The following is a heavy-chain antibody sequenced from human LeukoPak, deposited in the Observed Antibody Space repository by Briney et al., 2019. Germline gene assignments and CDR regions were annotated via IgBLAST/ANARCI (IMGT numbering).Heavy chain of an antibody. CDR1: GGSISSGDYY. V-gene: IGHV4-30-4*08. Sequence: PSQTLSLTCTVSGGSISSGDYYWSWIRQPPGKGLEWIGYIYYSGSTYYNPSLKSRVTISVDTSKNQFSLRLSSVTAADTAIYYCAREIKPCGSDCYSGPFDIWGQGTMVTVSS. CDR3: AREIKPCGSDCYSGPFDI. D-gene: IGHD2-21*01. J-gene: IGHJ3*02. CDR2: IYYSGST.